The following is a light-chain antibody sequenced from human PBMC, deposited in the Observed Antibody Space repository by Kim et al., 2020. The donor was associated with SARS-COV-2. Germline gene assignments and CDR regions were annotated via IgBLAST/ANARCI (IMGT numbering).Light chain of an antibody. V-gene: IGKV3-15*01. CDR1: QSVSSN. J-gene: IGKJ4*01. CDR2: DAS. CDR3: QQYNNWPPAT. Sequence: SPGERATLSCRASQSVSSNLAWYQQKPGQAPRLLIYDASTRATGIPARFSGSGSGTEFALTISSLQSEDFAVYYCQQYNNWPPATFGGGTKVDIK.